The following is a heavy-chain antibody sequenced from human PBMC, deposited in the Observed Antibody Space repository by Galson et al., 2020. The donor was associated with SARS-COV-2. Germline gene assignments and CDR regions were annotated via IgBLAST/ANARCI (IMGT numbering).Heavy chain of an antibody. Sequence: ASVKVSCRPSGYTFNKYPISWVRQAPGQGLEWLGWISPYTGYTKYAQKLRDRLTLTTDTSATTAYMQLRSLRSDDTAVYYCARNAVNYGDFAWYHDYWGQGVLVTVSS. CDR3: ARNAVNYGDFAWYHDY. CDR2: ISPYTGYT. J-gene: IGHJ4*02. V-gene: IGHV1-18*01. D-gene: IGHD4-17*01. CDR1: GYTFNKYP.